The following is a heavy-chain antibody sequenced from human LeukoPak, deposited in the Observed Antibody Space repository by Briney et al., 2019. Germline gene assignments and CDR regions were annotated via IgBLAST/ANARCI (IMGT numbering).Heavy chain of an antibody. D-gene: IGHD2-2*01. CDR2: IYSGGST. CDR3: APPAATINFDY. V-gene: IGHV3-66*01. CDR1: GFTVSSNY. Sequence: GGSLRLSCAASGFTVSSNYMSWVRQAPGKGLEWVSVIYSGGSTYYADSVKGRFTISRDNSKNTLYLQMNSLRAEDTAVYYCAPPAATINFDYWGQGTLVTVSS. J-gene: IGHJ4*02.